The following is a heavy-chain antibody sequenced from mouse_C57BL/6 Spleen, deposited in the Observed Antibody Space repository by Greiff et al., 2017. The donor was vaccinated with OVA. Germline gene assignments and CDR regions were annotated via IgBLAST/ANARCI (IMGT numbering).Heavy chain of an antibody. V-gene: IGHV1-26*01. J-gene: IGHJ3*01. D-gene: IGHD3-2*01. CDR3: ARRETAGGFAY. CDR1: GYTFTDYY. Sequence: VQLQQSGPELVKPGASVKISCKASGYTFTDYYMNWVKQSHGKSLEWIGDINPNNGGTSYNQKFKGKATLTVDKSSSTAYMELRSLTSEDSAVYYCARRETAGGFAYWGQGTLVTVSA. CDR2: INPNNGGT.